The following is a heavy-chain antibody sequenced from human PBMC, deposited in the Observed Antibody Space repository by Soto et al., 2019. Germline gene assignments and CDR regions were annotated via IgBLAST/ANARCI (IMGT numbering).Heavy chain of an antibody. CDR3: VRMHSSGWYLDN. V-gene: IGHV3-72*01. CDR2: TRNKANSYTT. CDR1: GFTFSDHY. D-gene: IGHD6-13*01. J-gene: IGHJ4*02. Sequence: PGGSLRLSCAASGFTFSDHYMDWVRQAPGKGLEWVGRTRNKANSYTTEYAASVKGRFTISRDDSKNSLYLQMNSLKSEDTAVYYCVRMHSSGWYLDNWGQGTLVTVSS.